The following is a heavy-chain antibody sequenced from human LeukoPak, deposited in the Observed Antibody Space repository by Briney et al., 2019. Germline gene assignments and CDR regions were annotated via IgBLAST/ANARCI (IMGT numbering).Heavy chain of an antibody. CDR1: GGSISNYR. CDR3: ARRHISSGWSFDY. Sequence: SETLSLTCTVSGGSISNYRWSWIRQPAGKGLEWIGQIHTSGSTNYNPPLKSRVTVSIDTPENQLSLTIRSVTAADTAIYYCARRHISSGWSFDYWGQGTLVTVSS. V-gene: IGHV4-4*07. J-gene: IGHJ4*02. CDR2: IHTSGST. D-gene: IGHD6-19*01.